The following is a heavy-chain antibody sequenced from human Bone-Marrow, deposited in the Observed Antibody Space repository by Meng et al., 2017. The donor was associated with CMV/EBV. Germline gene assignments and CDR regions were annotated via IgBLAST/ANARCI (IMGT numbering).Heavy chain of an antibody. V-gene: IGHV4-61*01. J-gene: IGHJ6*02. D-gene: IGHD2-2*01. CDR3: ARGRDIVVVPAAHYYGMDV. CDR2: IYYSGST. Sequence: SETLSLTCTVSGGSVSSGSYYWSWIRQPPGKGLEWIGYIYYSGSTNYNPSLKSRVTISVDTSKNQFSLKLSSVTAADTAVYYCARGRDIVVVPAAHYYGMDVWGQGTTVTAP. CDR1: GGSVSSGSYY.